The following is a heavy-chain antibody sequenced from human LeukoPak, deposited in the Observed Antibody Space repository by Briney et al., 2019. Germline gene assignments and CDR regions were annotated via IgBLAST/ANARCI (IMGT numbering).Heavy chain of an antibody. CDR3: AREGRQDYVYFDC. Sequence: GGSLRLSCAASGFSVRSKYMSWVRQAPGKGLEWVSVLQSVGNTFYADSVKGRFSISRDRSKNTVYLQMDSLRAEDTAVYYCAREGRQDYVYFDCWGQGTLVTVSS. D-gene: IGHD4-17*01. J-gene: IGHJ4*02. V-gene: IGHV3-53*01. CDR2: LQSVGNT. CDR1: GFSVRSKY.